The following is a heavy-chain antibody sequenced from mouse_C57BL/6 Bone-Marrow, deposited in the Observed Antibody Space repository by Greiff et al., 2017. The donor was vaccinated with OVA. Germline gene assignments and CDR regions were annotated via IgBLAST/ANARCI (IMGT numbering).Heavy chain of an antibody. D-gene: IGHD2-1*01. CDR3: ARGIYYGNYFDY. V-gene: IGHV1-26*01. Sequence: VKQSHGKSLEWIGDINPNNGGTSYNQKLKGKATLTVDKSSSTAYMELRSLTSEDSTVYYCARGIYYGNYFDYWGQGTTLTVSS. CDR2: INPNNGGT. J-gene: IGHJ2*01.